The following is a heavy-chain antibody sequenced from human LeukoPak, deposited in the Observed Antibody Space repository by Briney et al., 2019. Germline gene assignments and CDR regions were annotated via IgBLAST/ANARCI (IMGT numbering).Heavy chain of an antibody. V-gene: IGHV3-30-3*01. CDR1: GFTFSSYA. J-gene: IGHJ4*02. CDR3: AKGVITFGGVIPYPEY. Sequence: GGSLRLSCAASGFTFSSYAMHWVRQAPGKGLEWVAVTSYDGSNKYYADSVKGRFTISRDNSKNTLYLQMNSLRAEDTAVYYCAKGVITFGGVIPYPEYWGQGTLVTVSS. D-gene: IGHD3-16*02. CDR2: TSYDGSNK.